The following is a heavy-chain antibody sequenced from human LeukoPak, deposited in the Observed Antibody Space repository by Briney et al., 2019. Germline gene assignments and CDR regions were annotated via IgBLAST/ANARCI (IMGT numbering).Heavy chain of an antibody. CDR1: GFTFDDYA. CDR2: ISWNSGSI. J-gene: IGHJ3*02. V-gene: IGHV3-9*01. D-gene: IGHD6-19*01. Sequence: GGSLRLSCAASGFTFDDYAMHWVRQAPGKGLEWVSGISWNSGSIGYADSVKGRFTISRDNAKNSLYLQMNGLRAEDTALYYCAKANSSGWTHDAFDIWGQGTMVTVSS. CDR3: AKANSSGWTHDAFDI.